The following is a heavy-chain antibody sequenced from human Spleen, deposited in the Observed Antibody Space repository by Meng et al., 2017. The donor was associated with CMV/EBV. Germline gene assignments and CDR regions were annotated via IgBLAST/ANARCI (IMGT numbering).Heavy chain of an antibody. V-gene: IGHV3-21*01. Sequence: GGSLRLSCAASGFTFSSYGMHWVRQAPGKGLEWVSSISSSGSYIYYADSVKGRFTISRDNAKNSLFLQVNSLRAEDTAVYYCTRDPSNYDILTGYYSYYFYHGMDVWGQGTTVTFSS. CDR1: GFTFSSYG. CDR3: TRDPSNYDILTGYYSYYFYHGMDV. J-gene: IGHJ6*02. CDR2: ISSSGSYI. D-gene: IGHD3-9*01.